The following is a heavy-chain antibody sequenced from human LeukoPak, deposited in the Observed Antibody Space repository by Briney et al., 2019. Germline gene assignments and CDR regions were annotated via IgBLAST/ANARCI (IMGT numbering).Heavy chain of an antibody. CDR3: ARAAMERYYFDY. CDR2: IKQDGSEK. Sequence: GGSLRLSCAASGFTFSNYAMSWVRQAPGKGLEWVANIKQDGSEKYYVDSVKGRFTISRDNAKNSLYLQMNSLRAEDTAVYYCARAAMERYYFDYWGQGTLVTVSS. CDR1: GFTFSNYA. J-gene: IGHJ4*02. V-gene: IGHV3-7*01. D-gene: IGHD5-18*01.